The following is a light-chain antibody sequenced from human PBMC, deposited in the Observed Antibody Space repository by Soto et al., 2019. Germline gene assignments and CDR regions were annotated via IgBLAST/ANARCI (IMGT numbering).Light chain of an antibody. CDR3: GSYTSATTWV. CDR2: KGT. V-gene: IGLV2-14*02. J-gene: IGLJ3*02. Sequence: QSALAQPASVSGSPGQSVTISCTGTSSDVGAYNSVSWYQQHPDKAPQLMIYKGTQRPSGVSNRFSGSTSGNAASLSISGLQTEDEADYYCGSYTSATTWVFGGGTQLTVL. CDR1: SSDVGAYNS.